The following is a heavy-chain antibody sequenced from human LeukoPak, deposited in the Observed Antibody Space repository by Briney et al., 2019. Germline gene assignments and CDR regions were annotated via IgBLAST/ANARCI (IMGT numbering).Heavy chain of an antibody. CDR2: ISAYNGNT. J-gene: IGHJ4*02. V-gene: IGHV1-18*01. CDR3: ARDNDYYDSSGYCLFDY. D-gene: IGHD3-22*01. Sequence: ASVKVSCKASGYTFTSYSISWVRQAPGQGLEWMGWISAYNGNTNYAQELQGRVTMTTDTSTSTAYMELRSLRSDDTAVYYCARDNDYYDSSGYCLFDYWGQGTLVTVSS. CDR1: GYTFTSYS.